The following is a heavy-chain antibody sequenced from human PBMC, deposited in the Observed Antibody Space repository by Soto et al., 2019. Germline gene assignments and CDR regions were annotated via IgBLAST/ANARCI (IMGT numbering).Heavy chain of an antibody. Sequence: PGGSLRLSCSASGFTFSSYAMHWVRQAPGKGLEYVSAISSNGGSTYYADSVKGRFTISRDNSKNTLYLQMSSLRAEDTAVYYCVKGLWGLITMIVPRSHYGMDVWGQGTTVTVSS. D-gene: IGHD3-22*01. CDR1: GFTFSSYA. J-gene: IGHJ6*02. CDR3: VKGLWGLITMIVPRSHYGMDV. V-gene: IGHV3-64D*06. CDR2: ISSNGGST.